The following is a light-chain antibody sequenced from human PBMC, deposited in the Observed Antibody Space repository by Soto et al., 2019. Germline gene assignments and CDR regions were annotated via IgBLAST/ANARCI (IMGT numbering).Light chain of an antibody. CDR1: HSVSNTY. J-gene: IGKJ4*01. Sequence: ELVLPPSPGTLSLSPGARATLSCRASHSVSNTYLAWYQQKPGKAPRLLIYGASTRATGIPDRVSGSGSGAEVTLTISSLQPEDVATYYLQKYTSAPLTFGGGTKVEIK. CDR2: GAS. CDR3: QKYTSAPLT. V-gene: IGKV3-20*01.